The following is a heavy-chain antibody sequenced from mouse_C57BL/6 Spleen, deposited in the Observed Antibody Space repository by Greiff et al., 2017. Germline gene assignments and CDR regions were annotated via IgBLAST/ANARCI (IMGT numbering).Heavy chain of an antibody. Sequence: EVQLVESGGGLVQPGGSLSLSCAASGFTFTDYYMSWVRQPPGKALEWLGFIRNKANGYTTEYSASVKGRFTISRDNSQSILYLQMNALRAEDSATYYCARFYDYIYAMDYWGQGTSVTVSS. D-gene: IGHD2-4*01. CDR3: ARFYDYIYAMDY. V-gene: IGHV7-3*01. CDR2: IRNKANGYTT. J-gene: IGHJ4*01. CDR1: GFTFTDYY.